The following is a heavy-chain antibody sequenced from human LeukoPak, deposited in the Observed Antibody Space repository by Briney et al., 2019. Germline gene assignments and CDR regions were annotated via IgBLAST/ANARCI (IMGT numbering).Heavy chain of an antibody. CDR3: ARELLWFGELEGDYGMDV. CDR1: GFTFSNYG. D-gene: IGHD3-10*01. J-gene: IGHJ6*04. CDR2: ISYDGNLK. Sequence: PGGSLRLSCAASGFTFSNYGMHWVRQAPGVGLEWVAVISYDGNLKYYADSVRGRFTISRDNSKNTLYVQMNSLRAEDTAVYYCARELLWFGELEGDYGMDVWGKGTTVIVSS. V-gene: IGHV3-30*03.